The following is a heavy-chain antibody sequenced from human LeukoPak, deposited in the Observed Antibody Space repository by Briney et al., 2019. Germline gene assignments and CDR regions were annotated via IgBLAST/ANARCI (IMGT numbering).Heavy chain of an antibody. J-gene: IGHJ4*02. CDR1: GFTFSSYS. V-gene: IGHV3-23*01. CDR2: ISGSGGGT. CDR3: ARVLGPYYDFWSGYSPVDY. D-gene: IGHD3-3*01. Sequence: PGGSLRLSCAASGFTFSSYSMNWVRQAPGKGLEWVSTISGSGGGTYYADSVKGRFTISRDNSKNTLYLQMNSLRAEDTAVYYCARVLGPYYDFWSGYSPVDYWGQGTLVTVSS.